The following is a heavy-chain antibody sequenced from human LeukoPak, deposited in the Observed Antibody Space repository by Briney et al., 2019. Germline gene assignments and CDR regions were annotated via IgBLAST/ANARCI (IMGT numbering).Heavy chain of an antibody. Sequence: GGSLRLSCAASGFTFSSYEMNWVRQAPGKGLEWVSSISSSSSYIYYADSVKGRFTISRDNAKNSLYLQMNSLRAEDTAVYYCARDRSRGFDYWGQGTLVTVSS. V-gene: IGHV3-21*01. CDR2: ISSSSSYI. D-gene: IGHD3-10*01. CDR1: GFTFSSYE. J-gene: IGHJ4*02. CDR3: ARDRSRGFDY.